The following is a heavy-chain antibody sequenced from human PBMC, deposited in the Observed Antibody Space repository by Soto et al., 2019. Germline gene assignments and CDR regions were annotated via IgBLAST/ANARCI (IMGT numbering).Heavy chain of an antibody. CDR1: GGTFSSYA. V-gene: IGHV1-69*01. Sequence: QVQLVQSGAEVKKPGSSVKVSCKASGGTFSSYAISWVRQAPGQGLEWMGGIIPIFGTANYAQKFQGRVTVTGDESTSTAYMELSSLRSEDTAVYYCAITVGVHIVQRYYYYYYGMDVWVQGTTVTVSS. J-gene: IGHJ6*02. D-gene: IGHD2-15*01. CDR2: IIPIFGTA. CDR3: AITVGVHIVQRYYYYYYGMDV.